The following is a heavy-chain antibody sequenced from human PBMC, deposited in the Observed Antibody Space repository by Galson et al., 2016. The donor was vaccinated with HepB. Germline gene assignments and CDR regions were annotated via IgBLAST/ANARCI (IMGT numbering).Heavy chain of an antibody. J-gene: IGHJ6*02. Sequence: SVKVSCKASGYTFTSYYMHWVRQAPGQGLEWMGIITPSGGTTSYAQKFQGRVTMTRDTSTSTAYMEPNSRRSEEDAVYYCARRRGPNYFRYYYYGMDVWGQGTTVTVSS. V-gene: IGHV1-46*01. CDR2: ITPSGGTT. CDR1: GYTFTSYY. D-gene: IGHD2/OR15-2a*01. CDR3: ARRRGPNYFRYYYYGMDV.